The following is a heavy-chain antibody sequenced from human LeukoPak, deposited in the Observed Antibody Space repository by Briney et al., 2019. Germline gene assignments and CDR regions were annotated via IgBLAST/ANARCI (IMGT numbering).Heavy chain of an antibody. D-gene: IGHD3-3*01. CDR1: GGTFSSYA. CDR2: IIPIFGTA. Sequence: GASVKVSCKASGGTFSSYAISWVRQAPGQGLEWMGGIIPIFGTANYAQKFQGRVTITADESTSTAYMELSSLRSEDTAVYYCARDRGTRRFLRNALDYWGQGTLVTASS. V-gene: IGHV1-69*13. CDR3: ARDRGTRRFLRNALDY. J-gene: IGHJ4*02.